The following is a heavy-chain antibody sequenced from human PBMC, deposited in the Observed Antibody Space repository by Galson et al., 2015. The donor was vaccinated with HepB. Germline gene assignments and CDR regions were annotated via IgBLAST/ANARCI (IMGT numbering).Heavy chain of an antibody. J-gene: IGHJ6*02. Sequence: SLRLSCAASGFTFSSYGMHWVRQAPGKGLEWVAVIWYDGSNKYYADSVKGRFTITRYNSKNTLYLQMNSLRAEDTAVYYCASILTCGRTYYYYGMDVWGQGTTVTVSS. D-gene: IGHD3-9*01. CDR1: GFTFSSYG. CDR3: ASILTCGRTYYYYGMDV. V-gene: IGHV3-33*01. CDR2: IWYDGSNK.